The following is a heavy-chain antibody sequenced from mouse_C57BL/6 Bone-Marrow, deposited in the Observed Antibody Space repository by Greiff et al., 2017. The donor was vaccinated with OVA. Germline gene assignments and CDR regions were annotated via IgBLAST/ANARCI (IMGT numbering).Heavy chain of an antibody. Sequence: GGGLVQPKGSLKLSCAASGFSFNTYAMNWVRQAPGKGLEWVARIRSKSNNYATYYADSVKDRFTISRDDSESMLYLQMNNLKTEDTAMYYCVSTVVATKYFDVWGTGTTVTVSS. CDR1: GFSFNTYA. J-gene: IGHJ1*03. V-gene: IGHV10-1*01. D-gene: IGHD1-1*01. CDR3: VSTVVATKYFDV. CDR2: IRSKSNNYAT.